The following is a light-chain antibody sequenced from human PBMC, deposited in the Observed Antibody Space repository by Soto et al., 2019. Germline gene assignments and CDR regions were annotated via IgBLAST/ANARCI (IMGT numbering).Light chain of an antibody. CDR3: QQYNSYPWT. CDR1: QSISSW. J-gene: IGKJ1*01. Sequence: DIQMTPSPSTLAASVGERVTITFRASQSISSWLAWYQQKPGKAPKLLIYKASSLESGVPSRFSGSGSGTEFTLTISSLQPDDFATYYCQQYNSYPWTFGQGTKVDIK. V-gene: IGKV1-5*03. CDR2: KAS.